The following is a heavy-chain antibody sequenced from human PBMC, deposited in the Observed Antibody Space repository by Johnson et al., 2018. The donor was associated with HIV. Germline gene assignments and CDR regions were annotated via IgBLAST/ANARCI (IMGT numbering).Heavy chain of an antibody. D-gene: IGHD1-26*01. CDR3: AKDMCRWELRDGDTVDI. Sequence: VQLVESGGGLAKPAWSPRLSCAASQFTFSSYYMNCVRQASGNGLELVGQVNPNGGIPYLIDSGKDRFSTSRDNAKNTLYLQLHSLRAEDTAVYYCAKDMCRWELRDGDTVDIWGQGTMVTVAS. J-gene: IGHJ3*02. CDR1: QFTFSSYY. CDR2: VNPNGGIP. V-gene: IGHV3-25*05.